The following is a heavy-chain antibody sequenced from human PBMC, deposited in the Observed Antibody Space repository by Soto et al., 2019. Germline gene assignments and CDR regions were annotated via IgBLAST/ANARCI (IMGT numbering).Heavy chain of an antibody. J-gene: IGHJ4*02. Sequence: GASVKVSCKASGYTFTGYYMHWGRQAPGQGLGWMGWINPNSGGTNYAQKFQGRVTMTRDTSISTAYMELSRLRSDDTAVYYCARASHIVVVVAATEPFDYWGQGTLVTVSS. CDR3: ARASHIVVVVAATEPFDY. CDR1: GYTFTGYY. CDR2: INPNSGGT. V-gene: IGHV1-2*02. D-gene: IGHD2-15*01.